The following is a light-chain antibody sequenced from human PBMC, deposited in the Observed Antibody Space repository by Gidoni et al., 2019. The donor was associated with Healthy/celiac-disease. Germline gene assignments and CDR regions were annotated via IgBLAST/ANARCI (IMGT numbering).Light chain of an antibody. V-gene: IGLV3-1*01. CDR1: KLGDKY. Sequence: SYELTQPPSVSVSPGQTASITCSGDKLGDKYDCWYQQKPGRSPVLVIYQDSTRPSGLPERFSGSNSGNTAPLTISGTQAMDEADYYCQAWDSSTDVVFGGGTKLPVL. J-gene: IGLJ2*01. CDR2: QDS. CDR3: QAWDSSTDVV.